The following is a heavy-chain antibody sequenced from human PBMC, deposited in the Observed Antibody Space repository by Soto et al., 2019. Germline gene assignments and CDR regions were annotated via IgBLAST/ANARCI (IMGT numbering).Heavy chain of an antibody. J-gene: IGHJ4*02. V-gene: IGHV3-21*01. CDR3: ARESEDLTSNFDY. Sequence: PGGSLRLSCAASGFTFSRYSMNWVRQAPGKGLEWVSSISSTTNYIYYADSMKGRFTVSRDNAKNSAYLDMNSLSAGDTAVYYCARESEDLTSNFDYWGQGTLVTVSS. CDR2: ISSTTNYI. CDR1: GFTFSRYS.